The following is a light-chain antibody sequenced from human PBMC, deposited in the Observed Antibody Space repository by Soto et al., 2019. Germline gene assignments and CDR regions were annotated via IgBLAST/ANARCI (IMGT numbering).Light chain of an antibody. CDR1: QSISSW. CDR2: DAS. J-gene: IGKJ4*01. CDR3: QQYNSYLLT. V-gene: IGKV1-5*01. Sequence: DIQMTQSPSTLSASVGDRDTITCRASQSISSWLAWYQQKPGKAPKLLIYDASSLESGVPSRFSGSGSGTEFTLTISSLQPDDFATYYCQQYNSYLLTFGGGTKVDIK.